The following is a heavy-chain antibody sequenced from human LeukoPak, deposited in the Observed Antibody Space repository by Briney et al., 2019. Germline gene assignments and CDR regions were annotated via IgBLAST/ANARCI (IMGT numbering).Heavy chain of an antibody. CDR2: IYTSGST. Sequence: SETLSLTCTVSGGSISSYYWSWIRQPPGKGLERIGYIYTSGSTNYNPSLKSRVTISVDTSKNQFSLKLSSVTAADTAVYYCARPNYDFWSGHDALYWFDPWGQGTLVTVSS. CDR1: GGSISSYY. CDR3: ARPNYDFWSGHDALYWFDP. J-gene: IGHJ5*02. D-gene: IGHD3-3*01. V-gene: IGHV4-4*09.